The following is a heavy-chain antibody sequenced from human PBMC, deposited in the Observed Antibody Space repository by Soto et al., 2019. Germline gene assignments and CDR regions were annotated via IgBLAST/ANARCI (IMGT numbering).Heavy chain of an antibody. CDR1: GYTFTSYA. J-gene: IGHJ6*02. CDR2: INAGNGNT. V-gene: IGHV1-3*01. D-gene: IGHD3-10*01. CDR3: ARDGGSGSYYGQGYYYYYYGMDV. Sequence: GASVKVSCKASGYTFTSYAMHWVRQAPGQRLEWMGWINAGNGNTKYSQKFQGRVTITRDTSASTAYMELSSLRYEDTAVYYCARDGGSGSYYGQGYYYYYYGMDVWGQGTTVTVSS.